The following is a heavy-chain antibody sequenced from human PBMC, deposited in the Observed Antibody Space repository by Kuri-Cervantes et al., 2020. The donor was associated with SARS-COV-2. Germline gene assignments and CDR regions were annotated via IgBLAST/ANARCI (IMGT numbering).Heavy chain of an antibody. Sequence: GESLKISCAASGFTFSSYAMSWVRQAPGKGLEWVSAISGSGGSTCYADSVKGRFTISRDNSKNTLYLQMNSLRAEDTAVYYCAKEGIASYDPLDVWGLGTMVTVSS. CDR3: AKEGIASYDPLDV. D-gene: IGHD6-13*01. CDR1: GFTFSSYA. CDR2: ISGSGGST. V-gene: IGHV3-23*01. J-gene: IGHJ3*01.